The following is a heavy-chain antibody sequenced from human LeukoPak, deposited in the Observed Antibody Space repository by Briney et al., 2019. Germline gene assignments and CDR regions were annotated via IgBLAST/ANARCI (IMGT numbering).Heavy chain of an antibody. V-gene: IGHV1-8*01. D-gene: IGHD1-7*01. CDR3: ARGEKTTQPLGY. CDR1: GYTFTNSD. Sequence: GASVKVSCKASGYTFTNSDINWVRQATGQGLEWMAWMNPSSGNTGYAQKFQGRITLTRNTSISTAYMELSSLASADTAVYYCARGEKTTQPLGYWGQGTLVTVSS. J-gene: IGHJ4*02. CDR2: MNPSSGNT.